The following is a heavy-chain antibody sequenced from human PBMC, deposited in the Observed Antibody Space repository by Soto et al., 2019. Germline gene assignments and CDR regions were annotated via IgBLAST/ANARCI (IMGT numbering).Heavy chain of an antibody. CDR2: INSDGSST. V-gene: IGHV3-74*01. CDR3: ARAPEGYYLADY. J-gene: IGHJ4*02. Sequence: GGSLRLSCAASGFTFSSYWMHWVRQAPGKGLVWVSRINSDGSSTSYADSVKGRFTISRDNAKNTLYLQMNSLRAEDTAVYYCARAPEGYYLADYWGQGTLVTVSS. D-gene: IGHD1-26*01. CDR1: GFTFSSYW.